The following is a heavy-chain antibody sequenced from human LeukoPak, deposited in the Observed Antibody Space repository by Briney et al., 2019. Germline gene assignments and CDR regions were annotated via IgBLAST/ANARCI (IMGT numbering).Heavy chain of an antibody. CDR2: IYYSGST. V-gene: IGHV4-59*08. CDR1: GGSISSYY. J-gene: IGHJ4*02. CDR3: ASNYYGSGSLDY. D-gene: IGHD3-10*01. Sequence: SETLSPTCTVSGGSISSYYWSWIRQPPGKGLEWIGYIYYSGSTNYNPSLKSRVTISVDTSKNQFSLKVSSVTAADTAVYYCASNYYGSGSLDYWGQENLVTVSS.